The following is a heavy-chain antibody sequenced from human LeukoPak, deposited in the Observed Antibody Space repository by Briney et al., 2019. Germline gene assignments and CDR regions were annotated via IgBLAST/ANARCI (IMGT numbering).Heavy chain of an antibody. J-gene: IGHJ4*02. D-gene: IGHD3-3*01. CDR2: IYYSGST. Sequence: PSETLSLTCTVSGGSISSSSYYWDWIRQPPGKGLEWIGSIYYSGSTNYNPSLKSRVTISVDTSKNHFSLKLSSVTAADTAAYYCARAGQGDFWSGLRYFDYWGQGTLVTVSS. CDR3: ARAGQGDFWSGLRYFDY. CDR1: GGSISSSSYY. V-gene: IGHV4-39*07.